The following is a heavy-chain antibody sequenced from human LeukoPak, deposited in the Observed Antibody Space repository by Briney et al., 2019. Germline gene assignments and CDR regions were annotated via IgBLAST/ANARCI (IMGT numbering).Heavy chain of an antibody. D-gene: IGHD1-14*01. CDR1: GYTFTDYY. V-gene: IGHV1-2*02. J-gene: IGHJ1*01. CDR2: INPNSGGA. Sequence: ASVKVSCKASGYTFTDYYIHWVRQAPGQGLEWMGWINPNSGGANYAQKFQGRVTMTRDTSISTAYMELSRLRSDDTAVYYCARETVTEYFQHWGQGTLVTVSS. CDR3: ARETVTEYFQH.